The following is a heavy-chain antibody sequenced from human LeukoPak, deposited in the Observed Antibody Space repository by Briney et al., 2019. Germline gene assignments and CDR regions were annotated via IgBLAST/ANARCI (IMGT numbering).Heavy chain of an antibody. D-gene: IGHD1-26*01. CDR2: ISSSSSYI. CDR3: AKDLKDVVGVLDY. J-gene: IGHJ4*02. Sequence: KPGGSLRLSCAASGFTFSSYSMNWVRQAPGKGLEWVSSISSSSSYIYYADSVKGRFTISRDNAKNSLYLQMNSLRAEDTAVYYCAKDLKDVVGVLDYWGQGTLVTVSS. V-gene: IGHV3-21*01. CDR1: GFTFSSYS.